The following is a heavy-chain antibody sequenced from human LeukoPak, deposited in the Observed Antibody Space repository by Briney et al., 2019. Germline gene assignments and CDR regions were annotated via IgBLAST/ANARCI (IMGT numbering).Heavy chain of an antibody. Sequence: GGTLRLSCAASGFTVSSNYMSWVRQAPGKGLEWVSVIYSGGFTYYADSVKGRFTISRDNSKNTLYLQMNSLRAEDTAVYYCVRANGYCSGGSCPGYWGQGTLVTVSS. D-gene: IGHD2-15*01. CDR1: GFTVSSNY. V-gene: IGHV3-66*01. CDR2: IYSGGFT. CDR3: VRANGYCSGGSCPGY. J-gene: IGHJ4*02.